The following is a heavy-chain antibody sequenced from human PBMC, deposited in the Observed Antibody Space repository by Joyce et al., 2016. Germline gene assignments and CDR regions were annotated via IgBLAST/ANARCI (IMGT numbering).Heavy chain of an antibody. CDR1: GVSITSHY. CDR3: ARGYDYGDFPNYFDY. D-gene: IGHD4-17*01. CDR2: IYYSGST. Sequence: QVQLQESGPGLVKPSETLSLTCSVSGVSITSHYWSWIRQPPGKGLEWIANIYYSGSTSYNPSLKSRVTISVDMSKNQFSLKRTSVTTADTAMYYCARGYDYGDFPNYFDYWGQATRVTVSP. V-gene: IGHV4-59*11. J-gene: IGHJ4*02.